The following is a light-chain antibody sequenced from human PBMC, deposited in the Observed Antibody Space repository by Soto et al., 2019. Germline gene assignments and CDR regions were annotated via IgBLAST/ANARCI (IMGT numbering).Light chain of an antibody. CDR2: GTY. CDR1: QSISSY. CDR3: QQSHSTPRT. V-gene: IGKV1-39*01. J-gene: IGKJ1*01. Sequence: DIQMTQSPSSLSASVGDRVTITCRASQSISSYLNWYQQKPGKAPKLLIYGTYNLQSGVQSRFSGSGSGTDFTLTIKSLQPEDFATYYCQQSHSTPRTFGQGTKVDIK.